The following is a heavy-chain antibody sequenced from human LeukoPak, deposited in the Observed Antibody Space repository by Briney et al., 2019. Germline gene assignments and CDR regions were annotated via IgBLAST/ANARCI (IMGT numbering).Heavy chain of an antibody. D-gene: IGHD1-26*01. CDR2: IRYDGSNK. CDR3: AKGRIGWELLLLLDY. J-gene: IGHJ4*02. CDR1: GFTFSSYG. Sequence: PGGSLRLSCAASGFTFSSYGMHWVRQAPGKGLEWVAFIRYDGSNKYYADSVKGRFTISRDNSKNTLYLQMNSLRAEDTAVYYCAKGRIGWELLLLLDYWGQGTLVTVSS. V-gene: IGHV3-30*02.